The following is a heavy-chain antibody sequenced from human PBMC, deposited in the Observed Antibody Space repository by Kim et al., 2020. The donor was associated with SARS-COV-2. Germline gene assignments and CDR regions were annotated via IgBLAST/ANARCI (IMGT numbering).Heavy chain of an antibody. CDR3: AKESGLVRGEASYYYYGMDV. D-gene: IGHD3-10*01. J-gene: IGHJ6*02. V-gene: IGHV3-23*01. Sequence: GRFTISRDNSKDTLYLQMNSLRAEDTALYYCAKESGLVRGEASYYYYGMDVWGQGTTVTVSS.